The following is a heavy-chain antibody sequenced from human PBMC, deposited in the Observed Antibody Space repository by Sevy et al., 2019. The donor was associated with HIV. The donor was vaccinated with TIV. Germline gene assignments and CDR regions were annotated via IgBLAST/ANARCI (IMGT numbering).Heavy chain of an antibody. CDR2: IYSSGIT. CDR1: GVSISNYD. CDR3: AKARHQRLDY. V-gene: IGHV4-59*07. D-gene: IGHD2-2*01. J-gene: IGHJ4*02. Sequence: SDTLSLTCTVSGVSISNYDWSWIRQFPGEGLEWIGDIYSSGITNYNPSLQSRVSISLVTSENQLSLKLNSVTAADTAVYYCAKARHQRLDYWGQGTLVTVSS.